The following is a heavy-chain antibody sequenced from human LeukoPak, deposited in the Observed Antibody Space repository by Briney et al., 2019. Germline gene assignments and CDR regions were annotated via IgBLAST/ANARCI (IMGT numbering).Heavy chain of an antibody. D-gene: IGHD2-8*01. J-gene: IGHJ4*02. CDR3: AKDGLMVYATHFDY. CDR2: ISGSGGST. V-gene: IGHV3-23*01. CDR1: EFTFSSRA. Sequence: PGGSLRLSCAVSEFTFSSRAMSWVRQAPGKGPEWVSAISGSGGSTYYADSVKGRFTISRDNSKNTLYLQMNSLRPEDTAIYYCAKDGLMVYATHFDYWGQGTLVTVSS.